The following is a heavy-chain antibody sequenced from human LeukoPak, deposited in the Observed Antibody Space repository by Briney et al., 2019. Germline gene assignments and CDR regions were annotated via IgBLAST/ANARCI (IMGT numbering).Heavy chain of an antibody. V-gene: IGHV4-30-2*01. CDR3: ARACGGNCYFDY. Sequence: SQTLSLTCAVTGGSIISDGYSWNWIRQPPGKCLKWIGYIYHSGSTYYNPSLKSRVTISVDRSKNQFSLNLSSVTAADTAVYYCARACGGNCYFDYWGQGTLITVSS. J-gene: IGHJ4*02. D-gene: IGHD2-21*01. CDR2: IYHSGST. CDR1: GGSIISDGYS.